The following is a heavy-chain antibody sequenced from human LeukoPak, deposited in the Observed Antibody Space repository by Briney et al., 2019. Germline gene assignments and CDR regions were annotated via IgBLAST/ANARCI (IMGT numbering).Heavy chain of an antibody. V-gene: IGHV3-21*04. CDR3: AKDRGSRLLAKAYYFDY. J-gene: IGHJ4*02. D-gene: IGHD2-21*02. CDR1: DFTFSSYT. CDR2: ISSSSIYI. Sequence: GGSLRLSCAASDFTFSSYTMNWVRQAPGKGLEWVSSISSSSIYIYYADSVKGRFTISRDNSKNTLYLQMNSLRAEDTAVYYCAKDRGSRLLAKAYYFDYWGQGTLVTVSS.